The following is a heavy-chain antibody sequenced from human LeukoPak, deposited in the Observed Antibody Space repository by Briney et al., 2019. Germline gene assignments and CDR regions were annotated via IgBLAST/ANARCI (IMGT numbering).Heavy chain of an antibody. D-gene: IGHD2-15*01. CDR2: INPNSGGT. CDR3: ARHCSGGSCYYYFDY. V-gene: IGHV1-2*02. J-gene: IGHJ4*02. CDR1: GYTFTSYG. Sequence: ASVKVSCKASGYTFTSYGISWVRQAPGQGLEWMGWINPNSGGTNYAQKFQGRVTMTRDTSISTAYMELSRLRSDDTAVYYCARHCSGGSCYYYFDYWGQGTLVTVSS.